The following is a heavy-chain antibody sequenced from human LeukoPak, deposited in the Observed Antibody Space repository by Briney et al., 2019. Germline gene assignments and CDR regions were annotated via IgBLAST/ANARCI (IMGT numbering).Heavy chain of an antibody. Sequence: SETLSLTCTVSGGSISSGSYYWSWIRQPAGKGLEWIGRIYTSGSTNYNPSLKSRVTISVDTSKNQFSLKLSSVTAADTAVYYCARDLGDSSGWYGGRHGFDYWGQGTLVTVSS. CDR1: GGSISSGSYY. CDR2: IYTSGST. V-gene: IGHV4-61*02. J-gene: IGHJ4*02. CDR3: ARDLGDSSGWYGGRHGFDY. D-gene: IGHD6-19*01.